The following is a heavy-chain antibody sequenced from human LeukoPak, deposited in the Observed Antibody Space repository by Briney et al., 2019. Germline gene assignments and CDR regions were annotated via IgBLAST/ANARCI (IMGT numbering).Heavy chain of an antibody. Sequence: PSETLSLTCTASGGSISSYYWSWIRQPPGKGLGWIGYIYYSGSTNYNPSLKSRVTISVDTSKNQFSLKLSSVTAADTAVYYCASSSAAEIYYFDYWGQGTLVTVSS. CDR2: IYYSGST. D-gene: IGHD6-13*01. V-gene: IGHV4-59*08. CDR3: ASSSAAEIYYFDY. CDR1: GGSISSYY. J-gene: IGHJ4*02.